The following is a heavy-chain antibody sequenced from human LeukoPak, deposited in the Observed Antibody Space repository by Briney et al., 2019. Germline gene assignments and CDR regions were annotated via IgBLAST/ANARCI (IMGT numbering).Heavy chain of an antibody. V-gene: IGHV4-30-4*08. CDR2: ISYSGST. J-gene: IGHJ3*02. Sequence: SQTLSLTCTVSGGSISSGDYYWSWIRQPPGKGLEWIGYISYSGSTYYNPSLKSRVTISVDTSKNQFSLKLSSVTAADTAVYYCARDLPKSITMIVVDKTNDAFDIWGQGTMVTVSS. CDR1: GGSISSGDYY. D-gene: IGHD3-22*01. CDR3: ARDLPKSITMIVVDKTNDAFDI.